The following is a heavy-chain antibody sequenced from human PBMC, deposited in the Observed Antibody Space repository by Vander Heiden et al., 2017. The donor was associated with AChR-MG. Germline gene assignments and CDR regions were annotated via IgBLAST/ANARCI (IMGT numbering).Heavy chain of an antibody. CDR3: TRVFLEGGDSRYRNLDY. D-gene: IGHD3-3*01. CDR2: IKGDGSEK. CDR1: GCSLDTDW. V-gene: IGHV3-7*01. Sequence: ELPLAEPGGGLVQPGGALRLPGAAPGCSLDTDWMPCVRQAPGKGLEWLATIKGDGSEKNYVDSVRGRFTISRDNAKNSLYLQMNSLTAEDTALYYCTRVFLEGGDSRYRNLDYWGQGTLVTVSS. J-gene: IGHJ4*02.